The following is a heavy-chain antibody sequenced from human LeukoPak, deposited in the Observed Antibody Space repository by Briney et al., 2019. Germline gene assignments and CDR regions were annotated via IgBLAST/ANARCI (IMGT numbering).Heavy chain of an antibody. CDR3: AELGITMIGGV. Sequence: GGSLRLSCAASGFTFSNHGMNWVRQAPGKGLEWVSGISPSGDITYYADSVKGRFTISRDNSKNTLYLQMNSLRAEDTAVYYCAELGITMIGGVWGKGTTVTISS. CDR1: GFTFSNHG. V-gene: IGHV3-23*01. CDR2: ISPSGDIT. J-gene: IGHJ6*04. D-gene: IGHD3-10*02.